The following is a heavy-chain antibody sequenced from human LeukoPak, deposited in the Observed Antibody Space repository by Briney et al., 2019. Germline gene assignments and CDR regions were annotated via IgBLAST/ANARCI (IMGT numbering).Heavy chain of an antibody. CDR1: GYSFTSYG. D-gene: IGHD3-9*01. CDR2: ISAYNTNT. J-gene: IGHJ4*02. CDR3: ARDTYDILTGGGNFDY. V-gene: IGHV1-18*01. Sequence: ASVKVSCKASGYSFTSYGISWVRQAPGQGLERMGWISAYNTNTKYTQKFQGRVTMTTDTSTSTAYMELRSLRSDDTAVYYCARDTYDILTGGGNFDYWGQGTLVTVSS.